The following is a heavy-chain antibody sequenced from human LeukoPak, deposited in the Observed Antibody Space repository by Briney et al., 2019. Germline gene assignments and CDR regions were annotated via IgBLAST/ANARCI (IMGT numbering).Heavy chain of an antibody. J-gene: IGHJ6*03. CDR1: GGSMSVGSYY. V-gene: IGHV4-39*07. CDR2: INHSGST. D-gene: IGHD6-13*01. CDR3: ARGVRWYGDYYYMDV. Sequence: PSETLSLTCTVSGGSMSVGSYYWSWIRQPPGKGLEWIGEINHSGSTNYNPSLKSRGTISVDTSKNQFSLKLSSVTAADTAVYYCARGVRWYGDYYYMDVWGKGTTVTVSS.